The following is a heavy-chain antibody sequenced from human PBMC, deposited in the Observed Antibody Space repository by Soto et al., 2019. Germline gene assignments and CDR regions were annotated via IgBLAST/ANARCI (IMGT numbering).Heavy chain of an antibody. V-gene: IGHV2-70*01. CDR1: GFSLTTSGMC. CDR2: IDWDNDK. Sequence: SGPTLVNPTQALTLTCTFSGFSLTTSGMCVSWIRQPPGKALEWLALIDWDNDKYYSTSLKTRLTISKDTSTNQVVLTMTNVDPVDTATYYCARAQGSCSGGSCYVFEDFYYYYGMDVWGQGTTFTVSS. D-gene: IGHD2-15*01. CDR3: ARAQGSCSGGSCYVFEDFYYYYGMDV. J-gene: IGHJ6*02.